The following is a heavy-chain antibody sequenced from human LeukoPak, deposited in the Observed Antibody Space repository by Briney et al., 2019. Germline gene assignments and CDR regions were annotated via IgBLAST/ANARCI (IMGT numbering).Heavy chain of an antibody. CDR3: ARDTRRGYCSGGSCSMDY. CDR1: GFTFSSYS. J-gene: IGHJ4*02. Sequence: GGSLRLSCAASGFTFSSYSMNWVRQAPGKGLEWVSSISSGSSYIYYADSVKGRFTISRDNAKNSLYLQMNGLRAEDTAVYYCARDTRRGYCSGGSCSMDYWGQGTLVTVSS. CDR2: ISSGSSYI. D-gene: IGHD2-15*01. V-gene: IGHV3-21*01.